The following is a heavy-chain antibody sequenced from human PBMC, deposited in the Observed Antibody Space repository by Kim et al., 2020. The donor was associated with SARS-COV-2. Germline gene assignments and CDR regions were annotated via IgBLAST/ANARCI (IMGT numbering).Heavy chain of an antibody. CDR3: ARDGVVAAGFTAMVANYYFDY. CDR1: GYTFTSYG. D-gene: IGHD2-15*01. J-gene: IGHJ4*02. CDR2: ISAYNGNT. Sequence: ASVKVSCKASGYTFTSYGISWVRQAPGQGLEWMGWISAYNGNTNYAQKLQGRVTMTTDTSTSTAYMELRSLRSDDTAVYYCARDGVVAAGFTAMVANYYFDYWGQGTLVTVSS. V-gene: IGHV1-18*01.